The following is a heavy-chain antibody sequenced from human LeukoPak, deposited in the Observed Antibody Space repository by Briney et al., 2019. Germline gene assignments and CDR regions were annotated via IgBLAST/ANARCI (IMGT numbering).Heavy chain of an antibody. Sequence: SETLSLTCTVSGGSISSSSYYWGWIRQPRGKGLEWIESISYTGSAYYHPSRKSQFSISVDTSKTQFSLKVPSVTAADTAVYYCARQGIYSSGWYEFDYWGQGTLVTVSS. CDR1: GGSISSSSYY. D-gene: IGHD6-19*01. V-gene: IGHV4-39*01. J-gene: IGHJ4*02. CDR2: ISYTGSA. CDR3: ARQGIYSSGWYEFDY.